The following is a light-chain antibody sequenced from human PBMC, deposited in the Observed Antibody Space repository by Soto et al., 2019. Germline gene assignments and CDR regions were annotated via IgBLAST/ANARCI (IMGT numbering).Light chain of an antibody. CDR2: GNS. CDR3: QSYDSSLSGSV. Sequence: QSVLTQPHSVSGAPGQRVTISCTGGSSNIGAGYDVHWYQQLPGTAPKLLIYGNSNRPSGVPVRFSGSKSGTSASLAITGLQAEAEADYYCQSYDSSLSGSVFLGGTKLTVL. V-gene: IGLV1-40*01. CDR1: SSNIGAGYD. J-gene: IGLJ3*02.